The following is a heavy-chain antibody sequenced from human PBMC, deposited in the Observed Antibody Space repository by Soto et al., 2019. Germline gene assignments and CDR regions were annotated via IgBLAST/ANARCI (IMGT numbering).Heavy chain of an antibody. J-gene: IGHJ6*02. CDR3: ASQAAAGTNYYYGMDV. D-gene: IGHD6-13*01. Sequence: SETLSLTCAVSGGSISSSNWWSWVRQPPGKGLEWIGEIYHSGSTNYNSSLKSRVTISVDKSKNQFSLKLSSVTAADTAVYYCASQAAAGTNYYYGMDVWGQGTTVTVSS. CDR1: GGSISSSNW. CDR2: IYHSGST. V-gene: IGHV4-4*02.